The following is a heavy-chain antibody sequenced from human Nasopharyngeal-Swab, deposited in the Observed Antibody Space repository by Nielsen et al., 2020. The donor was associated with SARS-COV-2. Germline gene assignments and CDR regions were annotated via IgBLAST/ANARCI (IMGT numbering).Heavy chain of an antibody. CDR1: GFTFSSYA. D-gene: IGHD2-15*01. CDR3: VRDRSVSYCSGGACWVF. CDR2: ISHDGGNE. V-gene: IGHV3-30*04. J-gene: IGHJ1*01. Sequence: GGPLRLSCATSGFTFSSYAMHWVRQAPGKGLEWVAGISHDGGNENYADSVKGRFTISRDNFKNTLFLQMDSLRVEDTAVYFCVRDRSVSYCSGGACWVFWGQGTLVAVSS.